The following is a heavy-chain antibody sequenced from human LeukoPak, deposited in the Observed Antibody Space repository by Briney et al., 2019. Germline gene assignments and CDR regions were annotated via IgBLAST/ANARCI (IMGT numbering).Heavy chain of an antibody. CDR2: IYHSGST. CDR1: GYSISSGYY. J-gene: IGHJ4*02. D-gene: IGHD6-6*01. Sequence: PSETLSLTCAVPGYSISSGYYWGWIRPPPGKGLEWIGNIYHSGSTYYNPSLKSRVTISVDTSKNQFSLKLNSVTAADTAVYYCARYGYSSSAGDYWGQGTLVTVSS. V-gene: IGHV4-38-2*01. CDR3: ARYGYSSSAGDY.